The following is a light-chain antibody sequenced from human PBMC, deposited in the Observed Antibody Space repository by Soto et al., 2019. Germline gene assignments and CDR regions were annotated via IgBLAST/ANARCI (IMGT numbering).Light chain of an antibody. J-gene: IGKJ2*01. CDR1: QSVLFSSNNKNY. CDR2: WAS. Sequence: DIVMTQFPDSLAVSLGERATIKYKSSQSVLFSSNNKNYLAWYQQRPGQPPKLLTSWASTRESGVPDRFSGSGSGTDFTLIIDNLQAEDVAVYYCQQYLSSLPTFGQGTKLEIK. V-gene: IGKV4-1*01. CDR3: QQYLSSLPT.